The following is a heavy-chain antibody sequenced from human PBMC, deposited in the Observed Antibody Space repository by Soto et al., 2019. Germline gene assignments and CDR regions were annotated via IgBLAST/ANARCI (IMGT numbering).Heavy chain of an antibody. CDR2: IYYSGST. CDR1: GGSISSYY. CDR3: ARKYYDFWSGYYTGRGYFDL. Sequence: PSETLSLTCTVSGGSISSYYWSWIRQPPGKGLEWIGYIYYSGSTNYNPSLKSRVTISVDTSKNQFSLKLSSVTAAETAVYYCARKYYDFWSGYYTGRGYFDLWGRGPLVTVSS. J-gene: IGHJ2*01. V-gene: IGHV4-59*12. D-gene: IGHD3-3*01.